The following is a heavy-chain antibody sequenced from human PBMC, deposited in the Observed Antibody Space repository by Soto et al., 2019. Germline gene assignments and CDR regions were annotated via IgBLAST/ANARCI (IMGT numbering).Heavy chain of an antibody. CDR1: GFTFSSYS. J-gene: IGHJ1*01. CDR3: ARDKCSGGSCYSIAEYFQH. D-gene: IGHD2-15*01. V-gene: IGHV3-48*01. Sequence: GGSLRLSCAASGFTFSSYSMNWVRQAPGKGLEWVSYISSSSSTIYYADSVKGRFTISRDNAKNSLYLQMNSLRAEDTAVYYCARDKCSGGSCYSIAEYFQHWGQGTLVTVSS. CDR2: ISSSSSTI.